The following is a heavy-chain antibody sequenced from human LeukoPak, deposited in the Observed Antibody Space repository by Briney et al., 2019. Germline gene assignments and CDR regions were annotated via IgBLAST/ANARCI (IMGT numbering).Heavy chain of an antibody. Sequence: ASVKVSCKASGGTFSSYAISWVRQAPGQGLEWMGRIIPILGIANYAQKFQGRVTITADKSTSTAYMELSSLRSEDTAVYYCARPAETYYYDSSGYWLAYWGQGTLVTVSS. V-gene: IGHV1-69*04. CDR2: IIPILGIA. CDR1: GGTFSSYA. J-gene: IGHJ4*02. CDR3: ARPAETYYYDSSGYWLAY. D-gene: IGHD3-22*01.